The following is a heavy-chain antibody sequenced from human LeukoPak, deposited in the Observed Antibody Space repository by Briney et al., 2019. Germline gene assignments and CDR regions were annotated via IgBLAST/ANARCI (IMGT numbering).Heavy chain of an antibody. CDR1: GDTFDSYA. J-gene: IGHJ4*02. CDR2: TIPILGIA. Sequence: ASVTDSCKASGDTFDSYAISWVRQAQGQGLEWMGRTIPILGIAKYAQKFQGRLTITADTSTSTAYMQLTNLRSDDTAVYYCASQFLLPFDYWGRGTLVTVSS. CDR3: ASQFLLPFDY. V-gene: IGHV1-69*04. D-gene: IGHD3-22*01.